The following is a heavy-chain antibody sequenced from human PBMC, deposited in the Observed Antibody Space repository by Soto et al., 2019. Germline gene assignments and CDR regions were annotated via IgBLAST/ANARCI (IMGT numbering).Heavy chain of an antibody. V-gene: IGHV3-23*01. Sequence: LRLSCAASGFTFSSYAMSWVRQAPGKGLEWVSAIRGSGGSTYYADSVKGRFTISRDNSKNTLYLQMNSLRAEDTAVYYCAKRDSSGYRSPLNFDYWGQGTLVTVSS. CDR2: IRGSGGST. CDR3: AKRDSSGYRSPLNFDY. CDR1: GFTFSSYA. J-gene: IGHJ4*02. D-gene: IGHD3-22*01.